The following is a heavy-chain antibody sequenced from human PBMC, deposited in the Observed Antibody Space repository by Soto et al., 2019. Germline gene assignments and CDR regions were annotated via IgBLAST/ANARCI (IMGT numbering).Heavy chain of an antibody. V-gene: IGHV1-18*01. CDR2: ISAYNGNT. CDR1: GYTFTSYG. J-gene: IGHJ3*02. Sequence: GASVKVSCKASGYTFTSYGISWVRQAPGQGLEWMGWISAYNGNTNYAQKLRGRVTMTTDTSTSTAYMELRSLRSDDTAVYYCAREGRGAAASSWEGGNAFDIWGQGTMVTVSS. D-gene: IGHD6-13*01. CDR3: AREGRGAAASSWEGGNAFDI.